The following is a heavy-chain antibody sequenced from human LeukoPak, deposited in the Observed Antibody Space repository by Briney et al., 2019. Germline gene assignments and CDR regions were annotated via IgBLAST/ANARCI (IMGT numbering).Heavy chain of an antibody. CDR1: GFTFSSYS. Sequence: GGSLRLSCAASGFTFSSYSMNWVRQAPGKGLEWVSYISSSSSTIYYADSVKGRFTISRDNAKNSLYLQMNSLRAEDTAVYYCARDWSSGYNHDAFDIWGQGTMVTVSS. CDR2: ISSSSSTI. J-gene: IGHJ3*02. CDR3: ARDWSSGYNHDAFDI. D-gene: IGHD3-22*01. V-gene: IGHV3-48*04.